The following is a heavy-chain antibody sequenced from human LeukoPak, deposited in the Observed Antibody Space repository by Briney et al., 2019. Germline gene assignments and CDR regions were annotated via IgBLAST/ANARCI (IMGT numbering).Heavy chain of an antibody. CDR3: ARGGDYSDYGWFDP. J-gene: IGHJ5*02. CDR2: INHSGST. V-gene: IGHV4-34*01. CDR1: GGSFSGYY. D-gene: IGHD4-11*01. Sequence: SETLSLTCAVYGGSFSGYYWSWIRQPPGKGLDWIGEINHSGSTNYNPSLKSRVTISVDTSKNQFSLKLSSVTAADTAVYYCARGGDYSDYGWFDPWGQGTLVTVSS.